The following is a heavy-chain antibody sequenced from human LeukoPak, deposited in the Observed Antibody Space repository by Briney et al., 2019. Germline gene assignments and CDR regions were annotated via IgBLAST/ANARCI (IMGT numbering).Heavy chain of an antibody. CDR3: AKEVYSSSSGFRFDY. CDR1: GFSLSSHA. CDR2: ISDSGTRT. V-gene: IGHV3-23*01. J-gene: IGHJ4*02. Sequence: GGSLRLSCAASGFSLSSHAMTWVRQARGRGMEWVSAISDSGTRTYYAHSVKGQFSISRDNSKNTLYLQMNSLRADDTAVYYCAKEVYSSSSGFRFDYWGQGTLVTVSS. D-gene: IGHD6-6*01.